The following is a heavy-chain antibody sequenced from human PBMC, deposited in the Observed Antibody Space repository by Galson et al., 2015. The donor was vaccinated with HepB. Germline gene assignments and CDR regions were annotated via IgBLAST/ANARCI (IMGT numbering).Heavy chain of an antibody. D-gene: IGHD4-23*01. CDR2: ISVSGDTT. Sequence: SLRLSCAASGFSFNNYAMSWVRQAPGKGLEWVSTISVSGDTTYYADSVKGRFTISRDNSKNTLYLQMNSLRAEDTALYYCAKGRWDSSHDNYFDFWGQGTLATVSS. J-gene: IGHJ4*02. V-gene: IGHV3-23*01. CDR3: AKGRWDSSHDNYFDF. CDR1: GFSFNNYA.